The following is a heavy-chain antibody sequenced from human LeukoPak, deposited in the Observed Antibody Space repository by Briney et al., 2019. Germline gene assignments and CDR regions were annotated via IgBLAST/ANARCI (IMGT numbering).Heavy chain of an antibody. D-gene: IGHD6-6*01. V-gene: IGHV4-34*01. Sequence: SETLSLTCAVYGGSFSGYYWSWIRQPPGKGLEWIGEINHSGSTNYNPSLKSRVTISVDTSKNQFSLRLSSVTAADTAVYYCARVKFSSSAWFDPWGQGTLVTVSS. J-gene: IGHJ5*02. CDR2: INHSGST. CDR3: ARVKFSSSAWFDP. CDR1: GGSFSGYY.